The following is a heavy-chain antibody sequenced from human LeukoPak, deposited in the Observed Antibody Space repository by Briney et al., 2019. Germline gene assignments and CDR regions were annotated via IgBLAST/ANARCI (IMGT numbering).Heavy chain of an antibody. Sequence: GASVKVSCKASGGTFSSYAISWVRQAPGQGLEWMGRIIPILGIANYAQKFQGRVTITADKSTSTAYMELSSLRSEDTAVYYCARELGGYSGYDYRFYFDYWGQGTLVTLSS. D-gene: IGHD5-12*01. CDR3: ARELGGYSGYDYRFYFDY. CDR1: GGTFSSYA. V-gene: IGHV1-69*04. CDR2: IIPILGIA. J-gene: IGHJ4*02.